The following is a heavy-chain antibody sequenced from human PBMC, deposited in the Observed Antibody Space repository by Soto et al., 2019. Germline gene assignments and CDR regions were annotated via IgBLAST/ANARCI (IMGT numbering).Heavy chain of an antibody. D-gene: IGHD1-26*01. CDR2: ISYEGRIQ. CDR1: GFTFSSYG. Sequence: GGSLRLSCAASGFTFSSYGMQWVRQAPGKGLEWVAVISYEGRIQYYADSVKGRFTISRDNSKDTLYLQMNSLRAEDTAVYYCAKEGTTKRSYYFDFWGQGTLVTAPQ. CDR3: AKEGTTKRSYYFDF. V-gene: IGHV3-30*18. J-gene: IGHJ4*02.